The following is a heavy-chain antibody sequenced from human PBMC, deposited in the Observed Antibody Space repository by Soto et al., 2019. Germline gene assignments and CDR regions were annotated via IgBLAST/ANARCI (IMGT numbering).Heavy chain of an antibody. CDR2: IYYSGST. Sequence: SETLSLTCTVSGGSISSGGYYWSWIRQHPGKGLEWIGYIYYSGSTYYNPSLKSRVTISVDTSKNQFSLKLSSVTAADTAVYYCARGITMIVVGNHNWFDPWGQGTLVTVSS. V-gene: IGHV4-31*03. D-gene: IGHD3-22*01. J-gene: IGHJ5*02. CDR1: GGSISSGGYY. CDR3: ARGITMIVVGNHNWFDP.